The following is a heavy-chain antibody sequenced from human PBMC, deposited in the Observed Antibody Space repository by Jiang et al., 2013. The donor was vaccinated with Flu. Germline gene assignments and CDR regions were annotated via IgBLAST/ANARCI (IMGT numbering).Heavy chain of an antibody. CDR3: ARHYGVVTPFLFDY. Sequence: GPGLVKPSETLSLTCTVSGGSISSYYWSWIRQPPGKGLEWIGYIYYSGSTNYNPSLKSRVTISVDTSKNQFSLKLSSVTAADTAVYYCARHYGVVTPFLFDYWGQGTLVTVSS. V-gene: IGHV4-59*08. CDR1: GGSISSYY. CDR2: IYYSGST. J-gene: IGHJ4*02. D-gene: IGHD4-23*01.